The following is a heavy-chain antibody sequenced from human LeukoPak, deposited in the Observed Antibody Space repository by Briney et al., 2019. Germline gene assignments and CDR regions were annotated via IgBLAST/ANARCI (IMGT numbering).Heavy chain of an antibody. CDR3: ARDYDYVWGSYRFFFASGY. D-gene: IGHD3-16*02. V-gene: IGHV1-18*04. Sequence: ASVKVSCKASGYTFTGYYMHWVRQAPGQGLEWMGWISAYNGNTNYAQKLQGRVTMTTDTSTSTAYMELRSLRSDDTAVYYCARDYDYVWGSYRFFFASGYWGQGTLVTVSS. CDR2: ISAYNGNT. J-gene: IGHJ4*02. CDR1: GYTFTGYY.